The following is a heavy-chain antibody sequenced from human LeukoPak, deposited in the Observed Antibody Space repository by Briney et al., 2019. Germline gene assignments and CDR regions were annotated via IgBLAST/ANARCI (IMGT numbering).Heavy chain of an antibody. D-gene: IGHD1-26*01. CDR3: ARDWGELFGSDY. Sequence: GGSLRLSCAASGFTFSSYSMNWVRRAPGKGLEWVSSISSSSSYIYYADSVKGRFTISRDNAKNSLYLQMNSLRAEDTAVYYCARDWGELFGSDYWGQGTLVTVSS. J-gene: IGHJ4*02. CDR2: ISSSSSYI. V-gene: IGHV3-21*01. CDR1: GFTFSSYS.